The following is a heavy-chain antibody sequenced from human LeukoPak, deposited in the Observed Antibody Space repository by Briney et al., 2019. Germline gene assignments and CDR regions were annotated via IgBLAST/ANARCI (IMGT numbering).Heavy chain of an antibody. CDR3: TTLSDAIEAAGTRNY. CDR2: FDPEDGET. Sequence: ASVKVSCKVSGYTLTELSMHWVRQAPGKGLEWMGGFDPEDGETIYAQKFQGRATMTEDTSTDTAYMELSSLRAEDTAVYYCTTLSDAIEAAGTRNYWGQGTLVTVSS. CDR1: GYTLTELS. D-gene: IGHD6-13*01. V-gene: IGHV1-24*01. J-gene: IGHJ4*02.